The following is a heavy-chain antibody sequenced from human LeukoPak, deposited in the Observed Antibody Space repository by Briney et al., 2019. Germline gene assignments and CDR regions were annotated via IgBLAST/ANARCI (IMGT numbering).Heavy chain of an antibody. CDR3: ARFGHGYNLDY. CDR2: ISSSSSYI. D-gene: IGHD5-24*01. J-gene: IGHJ4*02. Sequence: GGSLRLSCAASGFTFSSYSMNWVRQAPGKGLEWVSSISSSSSYIYYADSVKGQFTISRDNAKNSLYLQMNSLRAEDTAVYYCARFGHGYNLDYWGQGTLVTVSS. CDR1: GFTFSSYS. V-gene: IGHV3-21*01.